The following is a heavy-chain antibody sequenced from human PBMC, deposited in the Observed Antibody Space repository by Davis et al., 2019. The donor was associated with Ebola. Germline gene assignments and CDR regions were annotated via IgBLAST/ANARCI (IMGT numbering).Heavy chain of an antibody. CDR2: IYYSGST. D-gene: IGHD2-2*01. Sequence: PSETLSLTCTVSGGSISSYYWSWIRQPPGKGLEWIGYIYYSGSTNYNPSLKSRVTISVDTSKNQFSLKLSSVTAADTAVYYCAREVIVVVPAASNYYYYYMDVWGKGTTVTVSS. CDR3: AREVIVVVPAASNYYYYYMDV. V-gene: IGHV4-59*01. J-gene: IGHJ6*03. CDR1: GGSISSYY.